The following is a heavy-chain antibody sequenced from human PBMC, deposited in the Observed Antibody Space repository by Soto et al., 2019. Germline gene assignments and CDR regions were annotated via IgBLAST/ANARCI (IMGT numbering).Heavy chain of an antibody. D-gene: IGHD6-13*01. CDR2: IKSKTDGGTT. Sequence: GGSLRLSCAASGFTFSNAWMSWVRQAPGKGLEWVGRIKSKTDGGTTDYAAPVKGRFNISRDDSKNTLYLQMNSLKTEDTAVYYCATDDGEAAAGIDYWGQGTLVTVSS. V-gene: IGHV3-15*01. CDR3: ATDDGEAAAGIDY. J-gene: IGHJ4*02. CDR1: GFTFSNAW.